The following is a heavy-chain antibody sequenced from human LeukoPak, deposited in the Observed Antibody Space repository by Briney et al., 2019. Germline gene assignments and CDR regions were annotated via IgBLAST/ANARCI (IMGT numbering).Heavy chain of an antibody. V-gene: IGHV3-30*02. CDR3: AKPAAADYYFDY. Sequence: PGGSLRLSCAASGFTFSSYGMHWVRQAPGKGLEWVAFIRYDGSNKYYADSVKGRFTISGDNSKNTLYLQMNSLRAEDTAVYYCAKPAAADYYFDYWGQGTLVTVSS. J-gene: IGHJ4*02. D-gene: IGHD6-13*01. CDR2: IRYDGSNK. CDR1: GFTFSSYG.